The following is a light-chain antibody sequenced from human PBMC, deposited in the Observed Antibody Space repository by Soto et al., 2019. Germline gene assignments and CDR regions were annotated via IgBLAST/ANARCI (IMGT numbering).Light chain of an antibody. CDR3: QQYDSSLIT. V-gene: IGKV3-20*01. CDR2: GAS. CDR1: QSVSSNY. J-gene: IGKJ5*01. Sequence: EIVLTQSPDTLSLSPGERATLSCRASQSVSSNYLAWYQQKPGQAPRLLIYGASSRATGIPDRFSGSGSGTDFSLTISRLEPEDFAVYTCQQYDSSLITFGQGTRLEIK.